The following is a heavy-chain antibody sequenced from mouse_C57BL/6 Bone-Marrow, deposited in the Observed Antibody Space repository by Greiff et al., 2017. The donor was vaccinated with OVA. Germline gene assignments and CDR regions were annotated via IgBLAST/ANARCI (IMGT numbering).Heavy chain of an antibody. Sequence: EVKLMESGPGLVKPSQTVFLTCTVTGISITTGNYRWSWIRQFPGNKLEWIGYIYYSGTITYNPSLTSRTTITRDTPKNQFFLEMNSLTAEDTATYYCARDSHYDYDSWYFDVWGTGTTVTVSS. J-gene: IGHJ1*03. CDR3: ARDSHYDYDSWYFDV. V-gene: IGHV3-5*01. CDR2: IYYSGTI. D-gene: IGHD2-4*01. CDR1: GISITTGNYR.